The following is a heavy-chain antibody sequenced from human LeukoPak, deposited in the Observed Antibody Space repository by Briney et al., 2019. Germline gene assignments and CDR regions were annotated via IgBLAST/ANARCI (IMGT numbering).Heavy chain of an antibody. V-gene: IGHV4-31*03. CDR3: AREAPPGGDIGVVVAAGPPVAFDI. D-gene: IGHD2-15*01. Sequence: PSETLSLTCTVSGGSISSGGYYWRWIRQPPGKGLEWIGDIYYSGSTYYNPSLKSRVTISVDTSKNQFSLKLSSVTAADTAVSYCAREAPPGGDIGVVVAAGPPVAFDIWGQGTMVTVSS. J-gene: IGHJ3*02. CDR2: IYYSGST. CDR1: GGSISSGGYY.